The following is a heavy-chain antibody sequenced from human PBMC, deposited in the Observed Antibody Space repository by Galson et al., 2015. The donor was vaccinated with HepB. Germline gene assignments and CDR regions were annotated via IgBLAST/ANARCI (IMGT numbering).Heavy chain of an antibody. J-gene: IGHJ4*02. D-gene: IGHD1-26*01. CDR3: AKSLTGRYYFDY. CDR2: ISAGGGST. Sequence: SLRLSCAASGFTISTYAMSWVRQAPGEGVEWVSGISAGGGSTYHADSVRGRFTISRDNSKNTLYLQMNSLRGEDTALYYCAKSLTGRYYFDYWGQGSLVTVSS. CDR1: GFTISTYA. V-gene: IGHV3-23*01.